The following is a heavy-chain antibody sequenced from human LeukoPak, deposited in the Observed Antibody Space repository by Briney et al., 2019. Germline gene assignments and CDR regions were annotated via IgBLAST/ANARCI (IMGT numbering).Heavy chain of an antibody. D-gene: IGHD3-10*01. Sequence: GGSLRLSCAASGFTFSSYWMHWVGQAAGKGLVWVSRINSVGISKIYADSVKGRFTISRDNANNPLYLQMNSLRAEDTAVYYCARGVMVRGVIIGQYFDYWGQGTLVTVSS. CDR3: ARGVMVRGVIIGQYFDY. CDR1: GFTFSSYW. V-gene: IGHV3-74*01. J-gene: IGHJ4*02. CDR2: INSVGISK.